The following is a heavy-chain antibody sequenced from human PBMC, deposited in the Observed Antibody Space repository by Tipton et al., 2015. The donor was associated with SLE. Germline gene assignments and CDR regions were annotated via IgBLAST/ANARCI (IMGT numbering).Heavy chain of an antibody. CDR3: ARDVTILGVAGNWFDP. CDR1: GGSISSYY. Sequence: TLSLTCTVSGGSISSYYWSWIRQPPGKGLEWIGYIHYSGSTNYNPSLKSRVTISVDTSKNQFSLKLSSVTAADTAVYYCARDVTILGVAGNWFDPWGQGTLVSVSS. D-gene: IGHD3-3*01. CDR2: IHYSGST. V-gene: IGHV4-59*01. J-gene: IGHJ5*02.